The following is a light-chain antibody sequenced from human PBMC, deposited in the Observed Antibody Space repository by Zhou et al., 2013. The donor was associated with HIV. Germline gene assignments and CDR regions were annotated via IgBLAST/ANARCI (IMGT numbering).Light chain of an antibody. CDR1: QGIRND. J-gene: IGKJ1*01. CDR3: LQHNSLPQT. CDR2: SAS. V-gene: IGKV1-17*01. Sequence: DIQLTQSPSSLSASVGDRVTITCRASQGIRNDLNWYQQKPGKAPKRLIYSASSLQSGVPSRFSGSASGTEFTLTISSLQLEDFATYYCLQHNSLPQTFGQGTKVEIK.